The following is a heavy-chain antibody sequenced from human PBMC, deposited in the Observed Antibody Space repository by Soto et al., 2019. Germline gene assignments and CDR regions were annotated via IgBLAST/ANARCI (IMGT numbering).Heavy chain of an antibody. J-gene: IGHJ4*02. CDR1: GFTFSNYG. D-gene: IGHD4-17*01. CDR2: ISYHGSDK. CDR3: AKHHLPTTVTTVGY. Sequence: QVQLVESGGGVVQPGRSLRLSCAASGFTFSNYGMHWVRQAPGKGLEWVAVISYHGSDKYYADSVKGRFTISRDNSKNTLYLQMDSLRAEDTAVYYCAKHHLPTTVTTVGYWGQGTLVTVSS. V-gene: IGHV3-30*18.